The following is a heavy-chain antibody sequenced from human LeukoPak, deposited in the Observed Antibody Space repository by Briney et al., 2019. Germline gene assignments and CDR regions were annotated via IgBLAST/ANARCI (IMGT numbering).Heavy chain of an antibody. CDR3: ARDRTNLDGNYYGLDY. V-gene: IGHV4-4*07. Sequence: SETLSLTCTVSGVSIIGYYWSWIRQPAGKGLEWIGRIYTSGSTNYNPSLKSRVTTSVDTSNNQFSLKLSSVTAADTAVYFCARDRTNLDGNYYGLDYWGQGTPVTVAP. CDR1: GVSIIGYY. CDR2: IYTSGST. D-gene: IGHD1-26*01. J-gene: IGHJ4*02.